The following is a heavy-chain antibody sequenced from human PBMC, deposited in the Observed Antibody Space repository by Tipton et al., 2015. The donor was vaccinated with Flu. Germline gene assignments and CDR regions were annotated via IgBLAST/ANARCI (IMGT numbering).Heavy chain of an antibody. V-gene: IGHV4-59*01. CDR3: ARVSGYYDSSGTRNDAFDI. D-gene: IGHD3-22*01. J-gene: IGHJ3*02. CDR2: IYYSGST. Sequence: TLSLTCTVSGGSISSYYWSWIRQPPGKGLEWIGYIYYSGSTNYIPSLKSRVTISVDTSKNQFSLKLSSVTAADPAVYYCARVSGYYDSSGTRNDAFDIWGQGTMVTVSS. CDR1: GGSISSYY.